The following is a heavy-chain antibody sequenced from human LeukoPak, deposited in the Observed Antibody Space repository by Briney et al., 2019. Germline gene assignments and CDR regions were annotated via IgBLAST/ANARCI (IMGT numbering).Heavy chain of an antibody. V-gene: IGHV1-2*02. CDR1: GYTFTGYY. CDR2: INPHSGRT. Sequence: ASVKVFCKASGYTFTGYYMHWVRQAPGQGLEWMGCINPHSGRTLCAQEFQGRLTMTRDTSISTAYMELSRLRSDDTAVYYCARDKSRYSYGFVAIDIWGQGTKVTASS. CDR3: ARDKSRYSYGFVAIDI. J-gene: IGHJ3*02. D-gene: IGHD5-18*01.